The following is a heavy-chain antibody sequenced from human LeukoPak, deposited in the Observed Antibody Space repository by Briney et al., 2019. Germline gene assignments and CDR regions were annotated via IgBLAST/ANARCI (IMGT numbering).Heavy chain of an antibody. D-gene: IGHD4-17*01. CDR1: GYTFSSYS. V-gene: IGHV3-74*01. Sequence: GGSLRLSCTASGYTFSSYSMTWVRQAPGKGLVYIACINTDGISTSYADSVKGRFTISRDNAKNTLYLQMNSLRAEDTAVYYCARSRTYGDYGRGLDYWGQGTLVTVSS. CDR3: ARSRTYGDYGRGLDY. CDR2: INTDGIST. J-gene: IGHJ4*02.